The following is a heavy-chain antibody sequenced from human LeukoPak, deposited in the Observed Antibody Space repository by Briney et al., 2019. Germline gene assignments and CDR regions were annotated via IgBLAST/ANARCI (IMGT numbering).Heavy chain of an antibody. Sequence: GGSLRLSCAASGFTFSNYGMSWVRQAPGKGLEWVSDIGGSGSSTYYADSVKGRFTTSRDNSKNTLYLQMNSLRAEDTAVYYCAKGADYEPYYYYYYMDVWGKGTTVTVSS. CDR1: GFTFSNYG. V-gene: IGHV3-23*01. D-gene: IGHD4-17*01. CDR3: AKGADYEPYYYYYYMDV. CDR2: IGGSGSST. J-gene: IGHJ6*03.